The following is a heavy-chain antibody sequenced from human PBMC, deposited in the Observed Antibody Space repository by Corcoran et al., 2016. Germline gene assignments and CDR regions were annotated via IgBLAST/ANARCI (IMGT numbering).Heavy chain of an antibody. D-gene: IGHD1-26*01. CDR3: ARVLVGGTGVQMGPNWFDA. V-gene: IGHV1-69*06. CDR2: IIPIFGTA. Sequence: QVQLVQSGAEVKKPGSSVKVSCKASGGTFSSYAISWVRQAPGQGLEWMGGIIPIFGTANYAQKFQGRVTITADKATSTAYMGLSSLRAEDAAVECCARVLVGGTGVQMGPNWFDAWGQGTLVTVSS. CDR1: GGTFSSYA. J-gene: IGHJ5*02.